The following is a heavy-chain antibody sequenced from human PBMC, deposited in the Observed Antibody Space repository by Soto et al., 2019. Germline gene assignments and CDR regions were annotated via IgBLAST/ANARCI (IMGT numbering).Heavy chain of an antibody. V-gene: IGHV4-31*03. D-gene: IGHD6-13*01. CDR1: GDSISGEGWY. CDR2: IHHSGST. CDR3: TRAWTATAGWANWFAL. Sequence: QVQLQESGPGLVEPSQTLSLTCTVSGDSISGEGWYWSWIRQYSGRGLEWIGYIHHSGSTYSNPSLKSRLSISVDTSKTQFFLKLTSVTAADTAVYYCTRAWTATAGWANWFALWGQGTLVTVSS. J-gene: IGHJ5*02.